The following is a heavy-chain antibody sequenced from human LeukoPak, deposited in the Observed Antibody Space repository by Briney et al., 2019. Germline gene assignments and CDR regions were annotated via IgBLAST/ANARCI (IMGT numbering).Heavy chain of an antibody. Sequence: GASVKVSCKASEYTFTGYYMHWVRQAPGQGLEWMGWINPNSGGTNYAQKFQGRVTMTRDTSISTAYMELTNLRSDDTAVYYCARRAGGYYFDYWGQGTLVTVSS. J-gene: IGHJ4*02. CDR1: EYTFTGYY. D-gene: IGHD3-10*01. CDR3: ARRAGGYYFDY. V-gene: IGHV1-2*02. CDR2: INPNSGGT.